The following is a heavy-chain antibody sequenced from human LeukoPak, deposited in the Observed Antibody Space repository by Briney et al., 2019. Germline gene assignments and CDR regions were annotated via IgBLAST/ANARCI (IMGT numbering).Heavy chain of an antibody. D-gene: IGHD5-18*01. CDR2: IIPIFGTA. CDR1: GGTFSSYA. V-gene: IGHV1-69*05. J-gene: IGHJ4*02. CDR3: ARGGLCGYSYGQHHSLFDY. Sequence: SVKVSCKASGGTFSSYAISWVRQAPGQGLEWMGGIIPIFGTANYAQKFQGRVTITTDESTSTAYMELSSLRSEDTAVYYCARGGLCGYSYGQHHSLFDYWGQGTLVTVSS.